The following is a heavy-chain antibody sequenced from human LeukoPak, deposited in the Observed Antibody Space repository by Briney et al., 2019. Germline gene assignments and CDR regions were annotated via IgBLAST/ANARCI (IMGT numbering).Heavy chain of an antibody. V-gene: IGHV3-23*01. J-gene: IGHJ4*02. CDR2: ISHDGGST. CDR1: GFSFSSYA. Sequence: GGSLRLCCAASGFSFSSYAMSWVRQAPGKGLEWVSHISHDGGSTYYADSVKGRFTISRDNSRNTLYLQMSSLKDEDTAIYYCAKVKFYFDNWGQGTLVTVSS. CDR3: AKVKFYFDN.